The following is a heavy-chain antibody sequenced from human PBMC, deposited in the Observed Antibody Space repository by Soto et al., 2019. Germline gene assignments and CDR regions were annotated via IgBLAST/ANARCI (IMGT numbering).Heavy chain of an antibody. CDR2: IYYGGTT. CDR3: ARLGNYYQSLDP. Sequence: SETLSLTCTVSGDSFSPNYWSWLRQFPGKGLEWVGNIYYGGTTSYNPSLKSRVTISLETSKNQFSLRLTSVAAADTAVYYCARLGNYYQSLDPWGPGTLVTVSS. CDR1: GDSFSPNY. J-gene: IGHJ5*02. D-gene: IGHD3-10*01. V-gene: IGHV4-59*08.